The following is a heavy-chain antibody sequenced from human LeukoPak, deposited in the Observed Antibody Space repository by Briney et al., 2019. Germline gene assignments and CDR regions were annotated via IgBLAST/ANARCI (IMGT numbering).Heavy chain of an antibody. D-gene: IGHD3-3*01. CDR3: ASLDFWSGYFDS. CDR1: AFTVRRNY. Sequence: GGSRILSCAPSAFTVRRNYMGWVRHAQGEEREWVCLTYSCVGTHYANSVKARFTISRESSKNTLYLQMNSLRAEDTVVYYCASLDFWSGYFDSWGQGPLVTVSS. CDR2: TYSCVGT. V-gene: IGHV3-66*01. J-gene: IGHJ4*02.